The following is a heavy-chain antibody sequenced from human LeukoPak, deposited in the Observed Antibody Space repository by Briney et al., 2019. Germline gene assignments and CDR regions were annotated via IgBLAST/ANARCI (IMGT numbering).Heavy chain of an antibody. V-gene: IGHV3-30*18. J-gene: IGHJ4*02. CDR1: GFTFSSYG. D-gene: IGHD3-16*01. CDR3: VNWGVLTEGFDY. Sequence: PGGSLRLSCAASGFTFSSYGMHWVRQAPGKGLEWVAVISYDGSNKYYADSVKGRFTISRDNSKNTLYLQMNSLRAEDTAVYYCVNWGVLTEGFDYWGQGTLVTVSS. CDR2: ISYDGSNK.